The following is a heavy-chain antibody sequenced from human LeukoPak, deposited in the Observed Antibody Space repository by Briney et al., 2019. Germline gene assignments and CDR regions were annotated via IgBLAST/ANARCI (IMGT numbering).Heavy chain of an antibody. V-gene: IGHV3-30*03. Sequence: GRSLRLSCAASGFTFSSYGMHWVRQAPGKGLEWVAVISYDGSNKYYADSVKGRFTISRDNSKNTLYLQMNSLRAEDTAVYYCARDSGMVMLYYFDYWGQGTLVTVSS. D-gene: IGHD5-18*01. CDR2: ISYDGSNK. CDR1: GFTFSSYG. CDR3: ARDSGMVMLYYFDY. J-gene: IGHJ4*02.